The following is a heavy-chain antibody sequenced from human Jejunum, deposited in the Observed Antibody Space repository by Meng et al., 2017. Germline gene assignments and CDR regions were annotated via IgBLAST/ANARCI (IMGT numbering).Heavy chain of an antibody. V-gene: IGHV4-4*02. J-gene: IGHJ2*01. CDR3: ARADYVRYFDL. Sequence: QGQLQESGPELVKPSETLSLTCAVSGGSIESNNWWTWIRQPPGQGLEWIGEVYHSGSTHYNPSLQSRVTISIDNSKNRFSLSLNSVTAADTAIYYCARADYVRYFDLWGRGTLVTVSS. D-gene: IGHD3-10*02. CDR2: VYHSGST. CDR1: GGSIESNNW.